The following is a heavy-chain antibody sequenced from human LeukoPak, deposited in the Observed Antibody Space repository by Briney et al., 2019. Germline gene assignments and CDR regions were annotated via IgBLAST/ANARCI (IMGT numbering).Heavy chain of an antibody. D-gene: IGHD3-10*01. CDR3: AYWVRAYTGAMDV. CDR1: GFTFGSYG. J-gene: IGHJ6*02. V-gene: IGHV3-23*01. CDR2: ISVSGATT. Sequence: GGSLRLSCAASGFTFGSYGMSWVRQAPGKGLEWVSVISVSGATTYDADSVKGRLTISRDNTKNTLYLQIISLGAEDTAIYYCAYWVRAYTGAMDVWGQGTTVTVSS.